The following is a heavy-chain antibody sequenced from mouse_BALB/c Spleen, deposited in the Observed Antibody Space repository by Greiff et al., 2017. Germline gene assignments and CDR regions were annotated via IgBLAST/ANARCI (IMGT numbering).Heavy chain of an antibody. CDR2: IYPGNSDT. Sequence: VQLQQPGAELVKPGASVKLSCKASGYTFTSYWMHWVKQRPGQGLEWIGAIYPGNSDTSYNQKFKGKAKLTAVTSASTAYMELSSLTNEDSAVYYCTRGYGSQAWFAYWGQGTLVTVSA. V-gene: IGHV1-5*01. CDR1: GYTFTSYW. J-gene: IGHJ3*01. CDR3: TRGYGSQAWFAY. D-gene: IGHD1-1*01.